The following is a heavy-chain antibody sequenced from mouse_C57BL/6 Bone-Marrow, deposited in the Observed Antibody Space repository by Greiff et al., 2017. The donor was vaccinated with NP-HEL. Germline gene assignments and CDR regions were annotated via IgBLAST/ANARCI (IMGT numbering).Heavy chain of an antibody. CDR1: GYPFTSYW. Sequence: QVQLQQPGAELVMPGASVKLSCKASGYPFTSYWMHWVKPRPGNGLEWIGEIAPSDSYTNSNQQFKAKSTLPVDNSSSTAYMQLSSLTSEDSAVDYCARNDYDASYAMGYWGQGTAVTVSA. D-gene: IGHD2-4*01. CDR3: ARNDYDASYAMGY. V-gene: IGHV1-69*01. CDR2: IAPSDSYT. J-gene: IGHJ4*01.